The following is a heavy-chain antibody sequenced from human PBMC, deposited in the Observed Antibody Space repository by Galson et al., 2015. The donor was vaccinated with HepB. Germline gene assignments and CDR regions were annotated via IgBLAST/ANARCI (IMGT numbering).Heavy chain of an antibody. D-gene: IGHD5-18*01. CDR1: GFTFSNYK. J-gene: IGHJ4*02. V-gene: IGHV3-21*01. Sequence: SLRLSCAASGFTFSNYKMNWVRQAPGKGLEWVSSISSSSSYIYYADSVKGRFTISRYNAKNSVFLQMNSLRAEDTAIYYCARDDVDWGHTAMAYWGQGTLVTVSS. CDR3: ARDDVDWGHTAMAY. CDR2: ISSSSSYI.